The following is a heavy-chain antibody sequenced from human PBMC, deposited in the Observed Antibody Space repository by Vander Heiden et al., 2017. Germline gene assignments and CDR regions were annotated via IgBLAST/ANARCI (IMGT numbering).Heavy chain of an antibody. Sequence: QVQLQESGPGLVKPSETLSLTCTVSGGSISSSYWSWIRQPPGKGLEWIGYIYYSGSTNYNPSLKSRVTISVDTSKNQFSLKLSSVTAADTAVYYCARLSDDILTGYLNWFDPWGQGTLVTVSS. CDR3: ARLSDDILTGYLNWFDP. CDR2: IYYSGST. CDR1: GGSISSSY. V-gene: IGHV4-59*08. D-gene: IGHD3-9*01. J-gene: IGHJ5*02.